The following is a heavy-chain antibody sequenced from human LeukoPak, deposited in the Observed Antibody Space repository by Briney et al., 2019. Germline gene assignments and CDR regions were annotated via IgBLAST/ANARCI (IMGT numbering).Heavy chain of an antibody. J-gene: IGHJ4*02. V-gene: IGHV1-8*01. D-gene: IGHD4-17*01. CDR1: GYTFTSYD. CDR2: MNPNSGNT. Sequence: ASVKVSCKASGYTFTSYDINWVRQATGPGLEWMGWMNPNSGNTGYAQKFQGRVTMTRNTSISTAYMELSSLRSEDTAVYYCARVLHDYGDYWLWDYWGQGTLVSVST. CDR3: ARVLHDYGDYWLWDY.